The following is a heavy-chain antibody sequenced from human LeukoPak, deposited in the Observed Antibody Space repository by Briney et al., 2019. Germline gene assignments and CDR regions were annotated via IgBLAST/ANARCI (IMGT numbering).Heavy chain of an antibody. D-gene: IGHD3-16*01. CDR3: ARETTLYRAFDI. J-gene: IGHJ3*02. Sequence: GASVKVSCKASGYTFSSYGISWVRQSPGQGLEWMGWISAYSGNTHYAQKFQGRVTMTTDTSTTTAYMELRGLRSEDTAVYYCARETTLYRAFDIWGQGTMVTVSS. V-gene: IGHV1-18*01. CDR2: ISAYSGNT. CDR1: GYTFSSYG.